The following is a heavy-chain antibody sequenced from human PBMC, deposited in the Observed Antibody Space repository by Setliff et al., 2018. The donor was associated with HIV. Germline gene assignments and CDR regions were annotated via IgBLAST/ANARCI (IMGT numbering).Heavy chain of an antibody. Sequence: ASVKLSCKTSGYTFPSYGISWVRQAPGQGREWMGWISAYNGNTNYAQKLQGRVTMTTDTSTSTAYMELRSLRSDDTAVYYCAREIGVYDSSGYYYVPDAFDIWGQGAMVTVSS. J-gene: IGHJ3*02. CDR1: GYTFPSYG. V-gene: IGHV1-18*01. CDR3: AREIGVYDSSGYYYVPDAFDI. D-gene: IGHD3-22*01. CDR2: ISAYNGNT.